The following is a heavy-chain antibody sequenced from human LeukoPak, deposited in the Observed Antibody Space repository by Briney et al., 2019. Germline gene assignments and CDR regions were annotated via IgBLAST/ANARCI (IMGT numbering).Heavy chain of an antibody. J-gene: IGHJ4*02. CDR2: IYYSGST. CDR3: ARARYYDSSGYHEAFDY. D-gene: IGHD3-22*01. CDR1: GGSISSYY. V-gene: IGHV4-59*01. Sequence: SETLSLTCTVSGGSISSYYWSWIRQPPGKGLEWIGYIYYSGSTNYNPSLKSRVTISVDTSKNQFSLKLGSVTAADTAVYYCARARYYDSSGYHEAFDYWGQGTLVTVSS.